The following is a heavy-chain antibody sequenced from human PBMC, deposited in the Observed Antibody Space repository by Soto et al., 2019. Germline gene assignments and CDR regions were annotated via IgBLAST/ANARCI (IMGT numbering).Heavy chain of an antibody. CDR2: ISGSGGST. J-gene: IGHJ6*02. CDR1: GFTFSSYA. CDR3: AEPVYYGSGSYFFDYYYYGMDV. Sequence: EVQLLESGGGLVQPGGSLRLSCAASGFTFSSYAMSWVRQAPGKGLEWVSAISGSGGSTYYADSVKGRFTISRDNSKNTLYLQMNSLRAEDTAVYYRAEPVYYGSGSYFFDYYYYGMDVWGQGTTVTVSS. V-gene: IGHV3-23*01. D-gene: IGHD3-10*01.